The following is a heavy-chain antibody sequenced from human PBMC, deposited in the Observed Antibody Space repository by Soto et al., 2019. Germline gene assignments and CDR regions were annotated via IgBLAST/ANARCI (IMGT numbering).Heavy chain of an antibody. D-gene: IGHD2-15*01. Sequence: PGGSLRLSCAASGFTFDDYAMHWVRQAPGKGLEWVSLISWDVGSTYYADSVEGRFTISRDNSKKSLYLEMNGLRAEDTAVYYCAKDQYCSGGSCYNAADYWGQGTLVTVS. CDR3: AKDQYCSGGSCYNAADY. V-gene: IGHV3-43D*04. CDR2: ISWDVGST. J-gene: IGHJ4*02. CDR1: GFTFDDYA.